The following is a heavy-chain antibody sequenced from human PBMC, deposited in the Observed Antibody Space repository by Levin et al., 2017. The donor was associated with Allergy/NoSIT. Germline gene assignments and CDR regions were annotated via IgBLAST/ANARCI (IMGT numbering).Heavy chain of an antibody. CDR2: IWDDGYKK. J-gene: IGHJ6*03. CDR1: GFPFRRYG. Sequence: GESLKISCASSGFPFRRYGLPWVRPAPVKGLEWVAVIWDDGYKKYYADSVKGRFTISRDNSKNTLYLQMNSLRAEDTAVYYCARVLRFYYYYYMDVWGKGTTVTVSS. CDR3: ARVLRFYYYYYMDV. V-gene: IGHV3-33*01. D-gene: IGHD5-12*01.